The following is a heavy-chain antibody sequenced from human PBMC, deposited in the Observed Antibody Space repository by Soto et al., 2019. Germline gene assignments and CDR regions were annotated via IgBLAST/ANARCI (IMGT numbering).Heavy chain of an antibody. J-gene: IGHJ4*02. D-gene: IGHD3-9*01. CDR1: GGSFSGYY. CDR3: ARDLVFHY. V-gene: IGHV4-34*01. CDR2: INHSGST. Sequence: SETLSLTCAVYGGSFSGYYWSWIRQPPGKGLEWIGEINHSGSTNYNPSLKSRVTISVDTSKNQFSLKLSSVTAADTAVYYCARDLVFHYWGQGTLVTVSS.